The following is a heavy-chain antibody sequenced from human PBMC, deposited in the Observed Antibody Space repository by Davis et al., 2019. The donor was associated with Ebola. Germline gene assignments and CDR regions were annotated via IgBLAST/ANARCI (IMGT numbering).Heavy chain of an antibody. V-gene: IGHV4-34*01. D-gene: IGHD2-2*01. CDR2: INHSGST. CDR3: ARDPEDIVVVPAASGVGWFDP. Sequence: SETLSLTCTVSGGSISSYYWSWIRQPPGKGLEWIGEINHSGSTNYNPSLTSRVTISVDTSKNQFSLKLSSVTAADTAVYYCARDPEDIVVVPAASGVGWFDPWGQGTLVTVSS. CDR1: GGSISSYY. J-gene: IGHJ5*02.